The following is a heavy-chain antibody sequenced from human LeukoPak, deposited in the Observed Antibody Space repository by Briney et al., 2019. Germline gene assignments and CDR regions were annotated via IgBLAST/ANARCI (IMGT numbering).Heavy chain of an antibody. CDR1: GGSISSYY. D-gene: IGHD6-13*01. Sequence: SETLSLTCTVSGGSISSYYWSWIRQPPGKGLEWIGYIYYSGSTNYNPSLKSRVTISVDTSKNQFSPKLSSVTAADTAVYYCAGQGSSWPDWYFDLWGRGTLVTVSS. CDR2: IYYSGST. V-gene: IGHV4-59*08. J-gene: IGHJ2*01. CDR3: AGQGSSWPDWYFDL.